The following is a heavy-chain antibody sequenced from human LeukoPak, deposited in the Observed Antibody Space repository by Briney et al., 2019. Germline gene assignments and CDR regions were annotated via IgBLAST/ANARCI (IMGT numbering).Heavy chain of an antibody. Sequence: SQTLSLTCTVSGGSISTYYWSWIRQPPGKGLEWIGYIYYTGSTNYNPSLKSRVTISVDTSKNQFSLKLSSVTAADTAVYYCARDRGDGYDYFWDYWGQGTLVTVSS. J-gene: IGHJ4*02. D-gene: IGHD5-12*01. CDR1: GGSISTYY. CDR3: ARDRGDGYDYFWDY. V-gene: IGHV4-59*01. CDR2: IYYTGST.